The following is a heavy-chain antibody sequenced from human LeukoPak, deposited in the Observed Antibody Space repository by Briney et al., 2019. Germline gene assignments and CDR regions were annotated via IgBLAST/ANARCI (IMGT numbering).Heavy chain of an antibody. Sequence: GGSLRLSCAASGFTFSSYEMNWVRQAPGKGLEWVSYISSSGSTIYYADSVKGRFTISRDNAKNSLYLQMNSLRAEDTAVYYCARAPVGATKYYYYYMDVWGKGTTVTISS. J-gene: IGHJ6*03. CDR2: ISSSGSTI. V-gene: IGHV3-48*03. D-gene: IGHD1-26*01. CDR1: GFTFSSYE. CDR3: ARAPVGATKYYYYYMDV.